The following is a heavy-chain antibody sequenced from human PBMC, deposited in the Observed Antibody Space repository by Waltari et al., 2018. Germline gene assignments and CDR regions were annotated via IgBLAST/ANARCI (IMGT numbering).Heavy chain of an antibody. CDR1: GGTFSSYA. D-gene: IGHD3-3*01. CDR3: ARGDLRFLEWLNYYYYGMDV. V-gene: IGHV1-69*05. Sequence: QVQLVQSGAEVKKPGSSVKVSCKASGGTFSSYAISWVRQAPGQGLEWMGGIIPIFGTANYAKKFQGRVTITTDESTSTAYMELSSLRSEDTAVYYCARGDLRFLEWLNYYYYGMDVWGQGTTVTVSS. CDR2: IIPIFGTA. J-gene: IGHJ6*02.